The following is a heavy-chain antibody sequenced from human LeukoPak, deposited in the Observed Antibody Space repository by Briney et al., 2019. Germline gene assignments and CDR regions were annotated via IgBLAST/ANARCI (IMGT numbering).Heavy chain of an antibody. D-gene: IGHD3-10*01. CDR3: AKPQTDYYYGSGSYYGAFDI. V-gene: IGHV3-48*01. CDR1: GFTFSNYL. J-gene: IGHJ3*02. Sequence: GGSLRLSCAASGFTFSNYLMNWVRQAPGKGLEWVSYISSSSSTIYYADSVKGRFTISRDNSKNTLYLQMNSLRAEDTAVYYCAKPQTDYYYGSGSYYGAFDIWGQGTMVTVSS. CDR2: ISSSSSTI.